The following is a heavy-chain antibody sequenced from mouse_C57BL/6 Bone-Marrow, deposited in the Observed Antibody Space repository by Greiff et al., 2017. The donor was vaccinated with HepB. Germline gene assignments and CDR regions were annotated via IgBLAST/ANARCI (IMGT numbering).Heavy chain of an antibody. CDR2: FYPGSGSI. CDR3: ARHEKGYYYGSSYGFAY. D-gene: IGHD1-1*01. Sequence: QVQLQQSGAELVKPGASVKLSCKASGYTFTEYTIHWVKQRSGQGLEWIGWFYPGSGSIKYNEKFKDKATLTADKSSSTVYMEISRLTSEDSAVYFCARHEKGYYYGSSYGFAYWGQGTLVTVSA. J-gene: IGHJ3*01. V-gene: IGHV1-62-2*01. CDR1: GYTFTEYT.